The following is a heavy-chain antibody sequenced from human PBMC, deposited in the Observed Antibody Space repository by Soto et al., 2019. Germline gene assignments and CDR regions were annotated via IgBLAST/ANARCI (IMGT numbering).Heavy chain of an antibody. CDR1: GFTFDDYA. CDR3: AKDRGGYAGAFDY. D-gene: IGHD5-12*01. J-gene: IGHJ4*02. Sequence: DVQLVESGGGLVQPGRSLRLSCAASGFTFDDYAMHWVRQAPGKGLEWVSGISWNSGSIGYADSVKGRFTISRDNAKNALYLQMNSLRAEDTALYYCAKDRGGYAGAFDYWGQGTLVTVSS. V-gene: IGHV3-9*01. CDR2: ISWNSGSI.